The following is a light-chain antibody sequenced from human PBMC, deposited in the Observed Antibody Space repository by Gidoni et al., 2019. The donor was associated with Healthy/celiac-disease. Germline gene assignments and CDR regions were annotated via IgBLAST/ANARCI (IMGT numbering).Light chain of an antibody. V-gene: IGLV3-21*04. CDR1: NIGSKS. CDR3: QVWDSSSDLVV. J-gene: IGLJ2*01. Sequence: SYVLTQPPSVSVAPGKTARITCGGNNIGSKSVHWDQQKPGQAPVLVIYYDSDRPSGIPERFSGSNSGNTATLTISRVEAGDEADYYCQVWDSSSDLVVFGGGTKLTVL. CDR2: YDS.